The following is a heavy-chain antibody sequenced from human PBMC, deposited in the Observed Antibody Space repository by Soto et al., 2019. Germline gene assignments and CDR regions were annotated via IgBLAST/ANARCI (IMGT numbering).Heavy chain of an antibody. V-gene: IGHV3-66*01. D-gene: IGHD5-18*01. CDR1: AFTVSSNY. CDR3: AFRGYSYGLVVDY. J-gene: IGHJ4*02. CDR2: IYSGGST. Sequence: SGWSLRLSCAASAFTVSSNYMSWVRQAPGKGLEWVSFIYSGGSTYYADSVKGRFIISRDNSKNTLFLQMNSLRAEDTAVYYCAFRGYSYGLVVDYWGQGTLVT.